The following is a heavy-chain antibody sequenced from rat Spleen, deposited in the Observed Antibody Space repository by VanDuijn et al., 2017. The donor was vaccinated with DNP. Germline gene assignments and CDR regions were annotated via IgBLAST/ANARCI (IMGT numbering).Heavy chain of an antibody. V-gene: IGHV5-31*01. CDR2: ITSGAGTT. CDR1: GFTFSYYW. J-gene: IGHJ2*01. CDR3: ATVGTTVPFDY. D-gene: IGHD1-1*01. Sequence: EVQLVESGGDLVQPGRSLKLSCVASGFTFSYYWMTWIRQVPGKGLEWIASITSGAGTTSYADSVKGRFTISRDNAKNTQYLQMDSLRSEDTATYYCATVGTTVPFDYWGQGVMVTVSS.